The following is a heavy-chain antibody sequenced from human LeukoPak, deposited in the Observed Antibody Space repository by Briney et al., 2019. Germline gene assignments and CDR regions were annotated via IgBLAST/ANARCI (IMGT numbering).Heavy chain of an antibody. Sequence: ASVKVSCKASGYSFTGYYIYWVRQAPGQGLEWMGLINPNSGDINYAQKFQGRVTMTRDTSISTAYMELSRLRSDDTAVYYCARRNTGGGFDYWGQGTLVTVSS. D-gene: IGHD4-23*01. CDR1: GYSFTGYY. J-gene: IGHJ4*02. CDR2: INPNSGDI. CDR3: ARRNTGGGFDY. V-gene: IGHV1-2*06.